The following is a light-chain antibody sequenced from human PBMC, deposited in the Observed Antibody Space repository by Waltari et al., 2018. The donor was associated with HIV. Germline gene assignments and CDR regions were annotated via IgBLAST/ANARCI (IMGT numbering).Light chain of an antibody. Sequence: QSMLTQPPSVSGAPGQRVTIPCPGRSSTIGAEYAVPWYQQIPGTAPKLLISGNKNRPSGVPDRFSASKSGTSASLTISGLQAEDEADYFCQSYDISLSASVVFGGGTRLTVL. J-gene: IGLJ2*01. V-gene: IGLV1-40*01. CDR1: SSTIGAEYA. CDR3: QSYDISLSASVV. CDR2: GNK.